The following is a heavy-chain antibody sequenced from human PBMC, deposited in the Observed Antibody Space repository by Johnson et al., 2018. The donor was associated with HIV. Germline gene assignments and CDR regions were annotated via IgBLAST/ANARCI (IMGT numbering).Heavy chain of an antibody. Sequence: QVQLVESGGGVVQPGRSLRLSCAASGFIFNNYGMYWVRQAPGKGLEWVAVISYDGSNQYYADSVKGRFTISRDNSKNTLYLQMNSLRVADTAVYYCARDRSLWFRELWPRDAFDMWGQGTKITVS. J-gene: IGHJ3*02. D-gene: IGHD3-10*01. CDR2: ISYDGSNQ. V-gene: IGHV3-30*19. CDR1: GFIFNNYG. CDR3: ARDRSLWFRELWPRDAFDM.